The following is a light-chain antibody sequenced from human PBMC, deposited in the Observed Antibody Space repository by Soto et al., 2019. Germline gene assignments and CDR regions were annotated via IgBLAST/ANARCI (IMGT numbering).Light chain of an antibody. CDR3: QQYYSTPT. V-gene: IGKV4-1*01. Sequence: DIVMTQSPDSLAVSLGERATINCKSSQSVLYSSSNKNYLAWYQQKPGQPPKMLIYWASTRESGVPDRFSGSGSGTDFTLTISCLQAEDVAVYYCQQYYSTPTFGQGTKLEIK. J-gene: IGKJ2*01. CDR1: QSVLYSSSNKNY. CDR2: WAS.